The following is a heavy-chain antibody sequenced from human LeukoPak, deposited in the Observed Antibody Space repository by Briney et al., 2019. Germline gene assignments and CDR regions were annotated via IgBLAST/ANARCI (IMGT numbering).Heavy chain of an antibody. J-gene: IGHJ6*03. V-gene: IGHV3-21*01. Sequence: GGSLRLSCAASRFTFSSYGMHWVRQAPGKGLEWVSRISSSGTYTDYTDSVKGRFTISRDNAKNSLYLQMNSLRAEDTALYFCARGVGYCSSSRCSPGYYMDVWGQGTTVTVFS. CDR2: ISSSGTYT. CDR1: RFTFSSYG. D-gene: IGHD2-15*01. CDR3: ARGVGYCSSSRCSPGYYMDV.